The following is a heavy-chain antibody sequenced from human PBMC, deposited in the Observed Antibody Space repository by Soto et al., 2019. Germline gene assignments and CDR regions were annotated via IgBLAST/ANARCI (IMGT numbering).Heavy chain of an antibody. CDR3: ARVAIAASGLDN. CDR2: ISYDGSNK. J-gene: IGHJ4*02. D-gene: IGHD6-13*01. V-gene: IGHV3-30-3*01. CDR1: GFTFSSYA. Sequence: QVQLVESGGGVVQPGRSLRLSCAASGFTFSSYAMHWVRQAPGKGLEWVAVISYDGSNKYYADSVKGRFTISRDNSKNTLYLQMNSLRAEDTAAYYCARVAIAASGLDNWGQGTLVTVSS.